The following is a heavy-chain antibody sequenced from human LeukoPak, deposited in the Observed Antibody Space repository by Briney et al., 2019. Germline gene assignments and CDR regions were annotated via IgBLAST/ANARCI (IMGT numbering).Heavy chain of an antibody. D-gene: IGHD1-26*01. CDR1: GFSFSTYS. CDR2: IDGRNNYK. V-gene: IGHV3-21*01. J-gene: IGHJ3*01. CDR3: AREDGIVGASSAFDV. Sequence: GGSLRLSCAASGFSFSTYSMHWVRQAPGKGLEWVSSIDGRNNYKYYADSVKGRFTISRDNAQSSLFLQMNSLRAEDTALYYCAREDGIVGASSAFDVWGQGTMVTVS.